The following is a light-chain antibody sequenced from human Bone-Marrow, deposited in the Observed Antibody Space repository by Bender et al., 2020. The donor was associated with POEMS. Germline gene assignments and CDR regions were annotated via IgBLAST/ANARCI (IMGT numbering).Light chain of an antibody. Sequence: QSVLTQPPSASGTPGQRVTISCSGGSSNIGSNAVSWYQQFPGTAPRVLIYTDDQRPAGVPDRFSGSKSGTSASLAISGLQSEDESDYYCAAWDDSLNGPVFSGGTKLTVL. CDR3: AAWDDSLNGPV. CDR1: SSNIGSNA. V-gene: IGLV1-44*01. J-gene: IGLJ2*01. CDR2: TDD.